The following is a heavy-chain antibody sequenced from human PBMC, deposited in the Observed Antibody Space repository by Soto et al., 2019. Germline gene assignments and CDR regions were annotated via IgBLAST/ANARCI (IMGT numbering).Heavy chain of an antibody. Sequence: GASVKVSCKASGYTFTGYYMHWVRQAPGQGLEWMGWINPNSGGTNYAQKFQGWVTMTRDTSISTAYMELSRLRSDDTAVYYCARVFHPCSGGSCYSWFDPWGQGTLVTVSS. CDR3: ARVFHPCSGGSCYSWFDP. D-gene: IGHD2-15*01. J-gene: IGHJ5*02. CDR2: INPNSGGT. V-gene: IGHV1-2*04. CDR1: GYTFTGYY.